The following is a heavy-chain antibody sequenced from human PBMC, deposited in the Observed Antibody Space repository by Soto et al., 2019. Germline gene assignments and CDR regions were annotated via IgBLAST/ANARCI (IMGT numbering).Heavy chain of an antibody. J-gene: IGHJ5*02. CDR3: TRDPGHSSGILSFDP. V-gene: IGHV3-53*01. CDR1: GFIVSRSY. CDR2: IYSDGTT. D-gene: IGHD3-10*01. Sequence: GGSLRLSCAASGFIVSRSYMAWVRQAPGKGLEWVSAIYSDGTTKYADSVKGRFTVSRDISKNTLYLQMSNLRAEDTALYYCTRDPGHSSGILSFDPWGQGILVTVSS.